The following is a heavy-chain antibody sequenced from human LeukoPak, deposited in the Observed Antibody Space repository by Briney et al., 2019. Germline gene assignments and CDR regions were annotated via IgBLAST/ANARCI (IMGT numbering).Heavy chain of an antibody. D-gene: IGHD6-13*01. CDR1: GFTFSSYG. CDR2: IWYDGSKK. Sequence: GRSLRLSCAASGFTFSSYGMHWVRQAPGKGLEGVAVIWYDGSKKYYAHSGKGGFTISRDNSKNTLYLQMNSLRAEDTAVYYCARDGSMIAAAGTPPFGYWGQGTLVTVSS. J-gene: IGHJ4*02. V-gene: IGHV3-33*01. CDR3: ARDGSMIAAAGTPPFGY.